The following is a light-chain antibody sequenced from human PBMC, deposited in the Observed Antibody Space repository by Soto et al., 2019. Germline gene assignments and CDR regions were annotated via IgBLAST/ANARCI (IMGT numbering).Light chain of an antibody. CDR3: QQYSKWPIT. J-gene: IGKJ5*01. CDR1: QSVNSN. V-gene: IGKV3-15*01. Sequence: EMLMTQSPAILSVSPGESATLSCRASQSVNSNYLAWYQQHPGQPPRLLMYGISTRATGIPARFSGSGSGTEFSLTISSLQSEDFEVYYCQQYSKWPITFGQGTRLEIK. CDR2: GIS.